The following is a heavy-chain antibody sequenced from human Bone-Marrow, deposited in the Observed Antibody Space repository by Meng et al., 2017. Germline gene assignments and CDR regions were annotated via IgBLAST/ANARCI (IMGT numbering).Heavy chain of an antibody. V-gene: IGHV3-48*02. D-gene: IGHD3-22*01. Sequence: GESLKISCAASGFTFSSYAMSWVRQAPGKGLEWVSYISRSGTTMYYPDSVKGRFTISRDNAKNSLSLQLHSLRHEDTAVYFCVREGFFYDNTGYDSRSAFDIWGQGTVVTVSS. J-gene: IGHJ3*02. CDR1: GFTFSSYA. CDR2: ISRSGTTM. CDR3: VREGFFYDNTGYDSRSAFDI.